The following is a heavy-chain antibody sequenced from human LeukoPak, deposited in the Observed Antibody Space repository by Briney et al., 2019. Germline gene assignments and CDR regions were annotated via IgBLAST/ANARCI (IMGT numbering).Heavy chain of an antibody. D-gene: IGHD5-12*01. CDR3: ARERTSRRLGFFYF. Sequence: GGSLRLSCAASGFTFSSYSMNWVRQATGKGLEWVSSISSSSSYIYYADSVKGRFTIYRDNAKNSLYLQMNSLRAEDTAVYYCARERTSRRLGFFYFWGRGTLVTVSS. CDR2: ISSSSSYI. J-gene: IGHJ2*01. V-gene: IGHV3-21*01. CDR1: GFTFSSYS.